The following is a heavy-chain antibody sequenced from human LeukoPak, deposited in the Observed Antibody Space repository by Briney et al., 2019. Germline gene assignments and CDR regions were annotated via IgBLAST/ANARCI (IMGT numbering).Heavy chain of an antibody. V-gene: IGHV4-34*01. CDR2: INHSGST. Sequence: SETLSLTCAVYGGSFSGYYWSWIRQPPGKGLEWIGEINHSGSTNYNPSLKSRVTISVDTSKNQFSLKLSSVTAADTAVYYCARGKLHYYGSGSYYAKNWFDPWGQGTLVTVSS. CDR3: ARGKLHYYGSGSYYAKNWFDP. J-gene: IGHJ5*02. D-gene: IGHD3-10*01. CDR1: GGSFSGYY.